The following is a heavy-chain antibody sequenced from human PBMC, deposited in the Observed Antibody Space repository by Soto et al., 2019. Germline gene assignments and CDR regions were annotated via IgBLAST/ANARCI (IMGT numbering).Heavy chain of an antibody. Sequence: EVQLLESGGGLVQPGGSLRLSCAASGFTFSSYAMRWVRQAPGKGLEWVSTIGDSGVNTYYAVSVKGRFTISRDNSKSTRYLQMTIQSGEDTAVKYCVKRGSKYFDSWGQGTLVSVSS. J-gene: IGHJ4*02. CDR1: GFTFSSYA. CDR3: VKRGSKYFDS. V-gene: IGHV3-23*01. D-gene: IGHD3-16*01. CDR2: IGDSGVNT.